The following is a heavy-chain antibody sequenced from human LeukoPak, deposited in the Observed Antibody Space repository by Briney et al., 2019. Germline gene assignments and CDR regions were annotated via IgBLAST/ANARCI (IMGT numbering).Heavy chain of an antibody. CDR3: VRGVRPYGFGELYDY. CDR1: GYTFTSYY. V-gene: IGHV1-46*01. D-gene: IGHD3-10*01. J-gene: IGHJ4*02. Sequence: ASVKVSCKASGYTFTSYYMHWVRQAPGQGLEWMGIINPSGGSTSYAQKFQGRVTMTRDRSTHPVYMETSSLRYEDTASYYCVRGVRPYGFGELYDYWGQGTLVTVSS. CDR2: INPSGGST.